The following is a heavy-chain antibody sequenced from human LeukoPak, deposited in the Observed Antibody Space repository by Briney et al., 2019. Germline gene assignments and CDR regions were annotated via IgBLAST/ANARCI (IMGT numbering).Heavy chain of an antibody. Sequence: PSETLSLTCTVSGGSISSGSYYWAWIRQPPGKGLEWIGTIYYTGSPYYNPSLKSRVTISVDTSKKQFSLKLPSVTAADTAVYYCARNCTSGSCHEAFDPWGQGTLVTVSS. CDR3: ARNCTSGSCHEAFDP. CDR1: GGSISSGSYY. CDR2: IYYTGSP. V-gene: IGHV4-39*01. J-gene: IGHJ5*02. D-gene: IGHD2-15*01.